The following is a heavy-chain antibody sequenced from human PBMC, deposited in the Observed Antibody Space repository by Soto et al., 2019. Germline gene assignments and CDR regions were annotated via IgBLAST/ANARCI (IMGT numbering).Heavy chain of an antibody. CDR2: IIPIFGTA. CDR3: ARAFSGYDPDPHYYYGMDV. J-gene: IGHJ6*02. D-gene: IGHD5-12*01. Sequence: QVQLVQSGAEVKKPGSSVKVSCKASGGTFSSYAISWVRQAPGQGLEWMGGIIPIFGTANYAQKFQGRVTITADESTSTAYRELSSLRSEDTAVYYCARAFSGYDPDPHYYYGMDVWGQGTTVTVSS. CDR1: GGTFSSYA. V-gene: IGHV1-69*01.